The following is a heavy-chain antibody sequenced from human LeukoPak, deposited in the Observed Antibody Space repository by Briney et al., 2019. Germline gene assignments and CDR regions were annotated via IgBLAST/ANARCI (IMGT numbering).Heavy chain of an antibody. CDR2: INHSGST. D-gene: IGHD5-12*01. CDR3: ATLVDTVPARYYYYGMDV. Sequence: SDTLALICAVYVESYSGYYGIWIRQPPGKGLEGMGEINHSGSTNYHTSLKSRVTISVDTSKNQFSLKLSSVTAADTAVYYCATLVDTVPARYYYYGMDVWGQGTTVTVSS. J-gene: IGHJ6*02. CDR1: VESYSGYY. V-gene: IGHV4-34*01.